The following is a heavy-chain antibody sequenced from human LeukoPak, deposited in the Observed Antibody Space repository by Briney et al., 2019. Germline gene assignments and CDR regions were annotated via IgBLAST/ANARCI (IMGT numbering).Heavy chain of an antibody. D-gene: IGHD3-22*01. V-gene: IGHV3-30-3*01. CDR3: ARDPSHYYDSSGYYEY. J-gene: IGHJ4*02. Sequence: RGSLRLSCAASGFTFSSYAMHWVRQAPGKGLEWVAVISYDGSNKYYADSVKGRFTISRDNSKNTLYLQMNSLRAEDTAVYYCARDPSHYYDSSGYYEYWGQGTLVTVSS. CDR2: ISYDGSNK. CDR1: GFTFSSYA.